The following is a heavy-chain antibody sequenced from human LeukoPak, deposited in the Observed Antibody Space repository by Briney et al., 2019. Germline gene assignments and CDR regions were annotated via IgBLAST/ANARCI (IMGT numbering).Heavy chain of an antibody. Sequence: KPSETLSLTCTVSGGSISSSSYYWSWIRQPPGKGLEWIGEINHSGSTNYNPSLKSRVTISVDTSKNQFSLKLSSVTAADTAVYYCARGWILRGTYYYGSGRQPFDYWGQGTLVTVSS. V-gene: IGHV4-39*07. J-gene: IGHJ4*02. CDR3: ARGWILRGTYYYGSGRQPFDY. CDR2: INHSGST. CDR1: GGSISSSSYY. D-gene: IGHD3-10*01.